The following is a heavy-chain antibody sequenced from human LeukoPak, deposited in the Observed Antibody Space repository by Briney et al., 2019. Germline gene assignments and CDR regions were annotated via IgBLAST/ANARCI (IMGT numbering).Heavy chain of an antibody. CDR3: ARDLGNCTNGICYPLYNWFDP. V-gene: IGHV4-61*02. J-gene: IGHJ5*02. D-gene: IGHD2-8*01. Sequence: PSETLSLTCTVSGGSISSDDYYWSWIRQPAGKGLEWIGRIYTNGRTNYNPSLKSRVTISIDTSKKHFSLKLSSVTAADTAVYYCARDLGNCTNGICYPLYNWFDPWGQGTPVTVSS. CDR2: IYTNGRT. CDR1: GGSISSDDYY.